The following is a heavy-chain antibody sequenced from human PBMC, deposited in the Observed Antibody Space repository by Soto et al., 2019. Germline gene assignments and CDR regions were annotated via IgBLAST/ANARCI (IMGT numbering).Heavy chain of an antibody. CDR3: ANLPLYGSGFDC. D-gene: IGHD3-10*01. J-gene: IGHJ4*02. Sequence: ESGGGLVQPGGSLRLSCAASGFTFDDYAIHGVRQIPGKGLGCVSGISCYGDATGNADSVKGRFTLSRDNAKNSLYQQMDSLTTEDTAMYYCANLPLYGSGFDCWGQGTLVTVSS. CDR2: ISCYGDAT. CDR1: GFTFDDYA. V-gene: IGHV3-9*01.